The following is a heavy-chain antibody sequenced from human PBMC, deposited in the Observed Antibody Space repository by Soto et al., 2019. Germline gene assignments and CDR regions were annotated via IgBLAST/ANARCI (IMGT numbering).Heavy chain of an antibody. CDR1: GYTFTSFY. CDR2: INPSGGIT. Sequence: QMQLVQSGAEVKTPGASVRVSCKSSGYTFTSFYIHWVRQAPGQGLAWMGIINPSGGITNFAQRFQGSVTMTREVSTNTHYMELSSLKSDDTAVYYCASSPAFFSSWYGIPPDPSHGMDVWGQGTTVTVS. J-gene: IGHJ6*02. CDR3: ASSPAFFSSWYGIPPDPSHGMDV. V-gene: IGHV1-46*01. D-gene: IGHD6-13*01.